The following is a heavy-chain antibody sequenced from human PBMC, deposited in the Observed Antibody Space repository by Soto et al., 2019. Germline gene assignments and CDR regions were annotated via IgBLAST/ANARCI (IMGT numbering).Heavy chain of an antibody. CDR3: ARVERYSSSWYPNWFDP. Sequence: PSETLSLTCTVSGGSISSYYWSWIRQPPGKGLEWIGYIYYSGSTNYNPSLKSRVTISVDTSKNQFPLKLSSVTAADTAVYYCARVERYSSSWYPNWFDPWGQGTLVTVSS. CDR2: IYYSGST. V-gene: IGHV4-59*01. J-gene: IGHJ5*02. CDR1: GGSISSYY. D-gene: IGHD6-13*01.